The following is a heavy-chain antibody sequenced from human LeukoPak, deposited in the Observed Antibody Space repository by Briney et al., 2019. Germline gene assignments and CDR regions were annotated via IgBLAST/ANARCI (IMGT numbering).Heavy chain of an antibody. CDR3: ARDRGNTVTTPLGWFDP. D-gene: IGHD4-17*01. V-gene: IGHV4-31*03. CDR2: IYYSGST. CDR1: GGSIGSGGYY. J-gene: IGHJ5*02. Sequence: PSETLSLTCTVSGGSIGSGGYYWSWIRQHPGKGLEWIGYIYYSGSTYYNPSLKSRVTISVDTSKNQFSLKLSSVTAADTAVYYCARDRGNTVTTPLGWFDPWGQGTLVTVSS.